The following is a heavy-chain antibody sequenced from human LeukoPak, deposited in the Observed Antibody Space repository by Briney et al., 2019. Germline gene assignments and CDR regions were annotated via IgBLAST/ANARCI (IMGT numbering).Heavy chain of an antibody. CDR1: GYTFTGYY. D-gene: IGHD2-15*01. CDR3: ARDWGTYCSGGSCYSYFYYVDY. Sequence: ASVPVSCKASGYTFTGYYMHWVRQAPGQGLEWMGRMNPNSGGTNYAQKFQGRLTMTSDTTISTAYMEMSRLRSDDTAVYYCARDWGTYCSGGSCYSYFYYVDYWGQGTLVTVSS. CDR2: MNPNSGGT. J-gene: IGHJ4*02. V-gene: IGHV1-2*06.